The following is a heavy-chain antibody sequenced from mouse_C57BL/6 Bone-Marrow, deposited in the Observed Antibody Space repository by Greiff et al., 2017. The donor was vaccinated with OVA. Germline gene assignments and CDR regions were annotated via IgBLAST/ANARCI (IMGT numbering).Heavy chain of an antibody. V-gene: IGHV8-8*01. Sequence: QVTLKESGPGILQPSQTLSLTCSSSGFSLSTFGMGVGWIRQPSGKGLVWLVHIWWDDDKYYNPVLTSRLPISKDTSKTQVFLKIAHVDTADTATDYCARIGSYSWYFDVWGTGTTVTVSS. CDR2: IWWDDDK. CDR1: GFSLSTFGMG. CDR3: ARIGSYSWYFDV. J-gene: IGHJ1*03. D-gene: IGHD2-12*01.